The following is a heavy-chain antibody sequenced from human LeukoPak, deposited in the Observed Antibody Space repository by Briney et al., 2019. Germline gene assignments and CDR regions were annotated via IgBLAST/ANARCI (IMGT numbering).Heavy chain of an antibody. V-gene: IGHV1-18*01. D-gene: IGHD4-17*01. J-gene: IGHJ4*02. Sequence: ASVKVSCKASGYTFTSYGISWVRQAPGQGLEWMGWISAYNGNTNYAQKLQGRVTMTTDTSTSTAYMELRSLRSDDTAVYHCATYTRGYGDYTENFDYWGQGTLVTVSS. CDR1: GYTFTSYG. CDR3: ATYTRGYGDYTENFDY. CDR2: ISAYNGNT.